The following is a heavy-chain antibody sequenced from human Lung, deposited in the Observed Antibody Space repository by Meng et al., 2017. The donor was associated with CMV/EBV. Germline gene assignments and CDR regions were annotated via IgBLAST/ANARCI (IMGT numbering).Heavy chain of an antibody. Sequence: GESXKISCAASGFTFSSYGMHWVRQAPGKGLEWVAVIWYDGSNKYYADSVKGRFTISRDNSKNTLYLQMNSLRAEDTAVYYCAKDGGIVVVPAAIRAYGMDVWGQGTTVTVSS. CDR1: GFTFSSYG. CDR2: IWYDGSNK. D-gene: IGHD2-2*02. V-gene: IGHV3-33*06. J-gene: IGHJ6*02. CDR3: AKDGGIVVVPAAIRAYGMDV.